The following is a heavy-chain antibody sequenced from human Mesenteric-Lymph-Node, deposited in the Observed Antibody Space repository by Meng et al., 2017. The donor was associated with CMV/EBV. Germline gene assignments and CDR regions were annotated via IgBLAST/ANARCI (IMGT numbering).Heavy chain of an antibody. CDR2: IYYSGTT. Sequence: SETLSLTCTVSGGSIGIYYWNWIRQPPGKGLEWIGYIYYSGTTNYNPSLKSRVTISKDTSKNQFSLKVNSVTAADTAVYFCARSGGTYGMDVWGQGTTVTVSS. CDR1: GGSIGIYY. V-gene: IGHV4-59*01. J-gene: IGHJ6*02. CDR3: ARSGGTYGMDV.